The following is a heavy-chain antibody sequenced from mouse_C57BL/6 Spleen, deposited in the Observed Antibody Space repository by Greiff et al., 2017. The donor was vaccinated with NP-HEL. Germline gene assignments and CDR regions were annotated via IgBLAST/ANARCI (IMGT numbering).Heavy chain of an antibody. CDR2: INPSNGGT. J-gene: IGHJ3*01. D-gene: IGHD2-2*01. Sequence: QVQLQQSGTELVKPGASVKLSCKASGYTFTSYWMHWVKQRPGQGLEWIGNINPSNGGTNYNEKFKSKATLTVDKSSSTAYMQLSSLTSEDSAVYYCARSGGGYGYDVGFAYWGQGTLVTVSA. CDR1: GYTFTSYW. V-gene: IGHV1-53*01. CDR3: ARSGGGYGYDVGFAY.